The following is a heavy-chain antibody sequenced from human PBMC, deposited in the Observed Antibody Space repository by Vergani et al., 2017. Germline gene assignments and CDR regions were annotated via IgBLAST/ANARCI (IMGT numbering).Heavy chain of an antibody. V-gene: IGHV4-59*01. CDR2: IYYSGST. CDR3: ARDSQWVYCSSTICYSEVSTGALFDY. J-gene: IGHJ4*02. CDR1: GGSISSYY. D-gene: IGHD2-2*02. Sequence: QVQLQESGPGLVKPSETLSLTCTVSGGSISSYYWSWLRQPPGKGLEWIGYIYYSGSTNYNPSLKSRFTISVDTSKNQFSLTLSPVTAADTAVYYCARDSQWVYCSSTICYSEVSTGALFDYWGQGTLVTVSS.